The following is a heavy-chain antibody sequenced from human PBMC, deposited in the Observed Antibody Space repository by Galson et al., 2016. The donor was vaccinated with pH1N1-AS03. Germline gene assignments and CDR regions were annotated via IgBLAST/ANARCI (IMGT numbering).Heavy chain of an antibody. D-gene: IGHD2-8*02. CDR3: ARDRNDCAGGACYDVLDI. J-gene: IGHJ3*02. V-gene: IGHV3-7*01. Sequence: SLRLSCAASEFTFSTYWMTWVRQAPGKGLEWVANIKKDGSDKSYVDSVKGRFTISRDNAKNSVFLQMNSLRTEDTAVYYCARDRNDCAGGACYDVLDIWGQGTMVTVSS. CDR2: IKKDGSDK. CDR1: EFTFSTYW.